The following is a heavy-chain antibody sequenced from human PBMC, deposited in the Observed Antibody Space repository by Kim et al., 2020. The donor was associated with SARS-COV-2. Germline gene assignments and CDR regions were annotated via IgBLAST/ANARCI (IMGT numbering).Heavy chain of an antibody. CDR2: IIPIFGTA. CDR3: ARAHWVAARPSYYYYGMDV. CDR1: GGTFSSYA. Sequence: SVKVSCKASGGTFSSYAISWVRQAPGQGLEWMGGIIPIFGTANYAQKFQGRVTITADGSTSTAYMELSSLRSEDTAVYYCARAHWVAARPSYYYYGMDVWGQGTTVTVSS. J-gene: IGHJ6*02. V-gene: IGHV1-69*13. D-gene: IGHD6-6*01.